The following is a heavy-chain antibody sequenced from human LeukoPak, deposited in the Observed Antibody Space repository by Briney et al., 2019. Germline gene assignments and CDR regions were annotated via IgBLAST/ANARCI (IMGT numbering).Heavy chain of an antibody. CDR2: IIPIFGTA. D-gene: IGHD1-26*01. CDR3: ARRGIVGARRGAFDI. J-gene: IGHJ3*02. CDR1: GVTFSSYA. Sequence: EASVKVSCKASGVTFSSYAISWVRQAPGQGLEWMGGIIPIFGTANYAQKFQGRVTITTDESTSTAYMELSSLRSEDTAVYYCARRGIVGARRGAFDIWGQGTMVTVSS. V-gene: IGHV1-69*05.